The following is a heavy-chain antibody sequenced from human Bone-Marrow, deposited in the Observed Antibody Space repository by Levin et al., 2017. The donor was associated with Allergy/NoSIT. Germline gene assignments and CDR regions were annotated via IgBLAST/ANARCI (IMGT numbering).Heavy chain of an antibody. V-gene: IGHV1-2*04. CDR1: GYTFSDYY. J-gene: IGHJ6*02. D-gene: IGHD2-2*01. Sequence: ASVKVSCKASGYTFSDYYMHWLRQAPGQGLEWVGWINPKSGDTEYAQKFQGWVTMTRDTSIRTVYMELRRLRSDDGGIYFCARGYCGSSSCSYYKNYYGLDVWGQGTTVTVS. CDR3: ARGYCGSSSCSYYKNYYGLDV. CDR2: INPKSGDT.